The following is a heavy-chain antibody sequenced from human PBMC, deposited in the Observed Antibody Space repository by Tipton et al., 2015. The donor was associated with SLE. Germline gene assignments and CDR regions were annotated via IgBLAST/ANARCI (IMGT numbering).Heavy chain of an antibody. CDR1: GFTFSSCS. D-gene: IGHD1-26*01. V-gene: IGHV3-21*01. J-gene: IGHJ6*02. CDR3: ARDANRGATTDYYYGMDV. CDR2: ISSSSSYI. Sequence: SLRLSCAASGFTFSSCSMNWVRQAPGKGLEWVSSISSSSSYIYYADSVKGRFTISRDNAKNSLYLQMNSLRAEDTAVYYCARDANRGATTDYYYGMDVWGQGTTVTVSS.